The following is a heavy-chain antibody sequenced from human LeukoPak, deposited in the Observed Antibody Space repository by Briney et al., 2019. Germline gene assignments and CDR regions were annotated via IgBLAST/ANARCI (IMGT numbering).Heavy chain of an antibody. CDR1: GGSISSSSYY. Sequence: TPSETLSLTCTVSGGSISSSSYYWGWIRQPPGKGLEWIGSIYYSGSTYYNPSLKSRVTISVDTSKNQFSLELSSVTAADTAVYYCARESPAANPRDYWGQGTLVTVSS. D-gene: IGHD2-2*01. J-gene: IGHJ4*02. CDR3: ARESPAANPRDY. V-gene: IGHV4-39*07. CDR2: IYYSGST.